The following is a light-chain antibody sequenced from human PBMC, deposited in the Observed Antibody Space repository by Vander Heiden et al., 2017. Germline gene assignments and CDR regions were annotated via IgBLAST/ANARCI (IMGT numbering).Light chain of an antibody. Sequence: QSALTQPASVSGSPEPSITISCTGTSSDVGGYNYVSWYQQHPGKAPKVMIYDVSNRPSGVSNRFSGSKSGNTASLTISGLQAEDEADYYCTSYTSRTTWVFGGGTKLTVL. CDR1: SSDVGGYNY. CDR3: TSYTSRTTWV. J-gene: IGLJ2*01. CDR2: DVS. V-gene: IGLV2-14*03.